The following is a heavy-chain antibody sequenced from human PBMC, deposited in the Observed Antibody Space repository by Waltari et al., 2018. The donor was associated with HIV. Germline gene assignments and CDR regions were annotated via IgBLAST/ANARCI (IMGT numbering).Heavy chain of an antibody. D-gene: IGHD2-2*02. CDR2: MNPNSGNT. V-gene: IGHV1-8*01. CDR3: ARTRYCSSTSCYKRGNWFDP. Sequence: QVRLVQSGAEVKKPGASVKVSCKASGYTFTSYDINWVRQATGQGLEWMGWMNPNSGNTGYAQKFQGRGTMTRNTSISTAYMELSSLRSEDTAVYYCARTRYCSSTSCYKRGNWFDPWGQGTLVTVSS. J-gene: IGHJ5*02. CDR1: GYTFTSYD.